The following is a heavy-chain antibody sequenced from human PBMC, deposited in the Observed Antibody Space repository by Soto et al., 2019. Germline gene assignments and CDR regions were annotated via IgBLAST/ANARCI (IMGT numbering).Heavy chain of an antibody. J-gene: IGHJ4*02. V-gene: IGHV3-7*01. CDR3: ARDRSIAAAGPFDY. CDR2: IKQDGSEK. Sequence: EGSLRLSCAASGFTFSSYWMSWVRQAPGKGLEWVANIKQDGSEKYYVDSVKGRFTISRDNAKNSLYLQMNSLRAEDTAVYYCARDRSIAAAGPFDYWGQGTLVTVSS. CDR1: GFTFSSYW. D-gene: IGHD6-13*01.